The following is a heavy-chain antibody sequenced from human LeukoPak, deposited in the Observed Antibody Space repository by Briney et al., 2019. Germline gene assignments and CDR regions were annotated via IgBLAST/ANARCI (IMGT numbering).Heavy chain of an antibody. CDR2: IYYSGST. CDR1: GGSISSYY. CDR3: ATQTVVTATPGAFDI. Sequence: SETLSLTCTVSGGSISSYYWSWIRQPPGKGLEWIGYIYYSGSTNYNPSLKSRVTISVDTSKNQFSLKLSSVTAADTAVYYCATQTVVTATPGAFDIWGQGTMVTVSS. V-gene: IGHV4-59*01. D-gene: IGHD2-21*02. J-gene: IGHJ3*02.